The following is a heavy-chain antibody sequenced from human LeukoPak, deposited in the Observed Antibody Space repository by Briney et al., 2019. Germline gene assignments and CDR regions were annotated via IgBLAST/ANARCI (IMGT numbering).Heavy chain of an antibody. D-gene: IGHD5-24*01. Sequence: SQTLSLTCTVSGGSISSGGYYWSWIRQHPGKGLEWIGYIYYSGSTYYNPSLKSRVTISVDTSKNQFSLKLSSVTAADTAVYYCASVRRDGYNRYFDYWGQGTLVTVS. J-gene: IGHJ4*02. CDR3: ASVRRDGYNRYFDY. CDR1: GGSISSGGYY. CDR2: IYYSGST. V-gene: IGHV4-31*03.